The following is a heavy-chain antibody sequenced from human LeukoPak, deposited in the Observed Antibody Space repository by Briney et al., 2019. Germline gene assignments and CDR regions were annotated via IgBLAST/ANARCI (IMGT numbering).Heavy chain of an antibody. Sequence: GRSLRLSCAASGFTFSSYAMHWVRQAPGKGLEWVAVISYDGSNKYYADSVKGRFTISRDNSKNTLYLQMNSLRAEDTAVYYCAGESLRYFDYWGQGTLVTVSS. D-gene: IGHD3-9*01. CDR2: ISYDGSNK. CDR1: GFTFSSYA. CDR3: AGESLRYFDY. V-gene: IGHV3-30*04. J-gene: IGHJ4*02.